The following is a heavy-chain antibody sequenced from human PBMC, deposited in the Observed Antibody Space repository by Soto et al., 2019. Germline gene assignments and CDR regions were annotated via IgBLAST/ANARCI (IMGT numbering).Heavy chain of an antibody. CDR3: ARNPPPPVS. J-gene: IGHJ5*02. Sequence: QVQLVQSGAEVKKPGASVKVSCKASGYTFASYAISWMRQAPGQGLEWMGWISAYNGNTNYAQKLQGRVTMTTETSTSTAYMEMSSLRSADTAVYYFARNPPPPVSWGQGHLVTVSS. CDR2: ISAYNGNT. CDR1: GYTFASYA. V-gene: IGHV1-18*01. D-gene: IGHD2-2*01.